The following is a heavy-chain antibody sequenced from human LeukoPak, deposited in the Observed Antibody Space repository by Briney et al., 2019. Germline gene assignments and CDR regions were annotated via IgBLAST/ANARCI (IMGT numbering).Heavy chain of an antibody. J-gene: IGHJ3*02. CDR1: GGSFSGYY. V-gene: IGHV4-34*01. Sequence: SETLSLTCAVYGGSFSGYYWSLIRQPPGKGLEWIGEINHSGSTNYNPSLKSRVTISVDTSKNQFSLKLSSVTAADTAVYYCARERSGSEIFARSFDIWGQGTMVTVSS. D-gene: IGHD3-3*01. CDR2: INHSGST. CDR3: ARERSGSEIFARSFDI.